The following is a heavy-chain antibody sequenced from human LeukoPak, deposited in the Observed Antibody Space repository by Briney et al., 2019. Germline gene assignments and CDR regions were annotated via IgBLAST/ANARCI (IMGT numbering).Heavy chain of an antibody. V-gene: IGHV1-69*13. CDR2: IIPIFGTA. J-gene: IGHJ4*02. CDR3: ARSLRGGEYYDILTGYPDMAFDY. D-gene: IGHD3-9*01. Sequence: GASVKVSCKASGGTFSSYAISWVRQAPGQGLEWMGGIIPIFGTANYAQKLQGRVTITADESTSTAYMELSSLRSEDTAVYYCARSLRGGEYYDILTGYPDMAFDYWGQGTLVTVSS. CDR1: GGTFSSYA.